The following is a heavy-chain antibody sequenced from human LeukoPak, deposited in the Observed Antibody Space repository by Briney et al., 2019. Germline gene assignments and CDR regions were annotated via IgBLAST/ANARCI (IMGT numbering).Heavy chain of an antibody. V-gene: IGHV4-61*02. CDR1: GGSISSGSYY. CDR3: ARDRGPSADWFDP. CDR2: IYTSGST. Sequence: SETLSLTCTVSGGSISSGSYYWSWIRQPAGKGLERIGRIYTSGSTNYNPSLKSRVTISVDTSKNQFSLKLSSVTAADTAVYYCARDRGPSADWFDPWGQGTLVTVSS. J-gene: IGHJ5*02.